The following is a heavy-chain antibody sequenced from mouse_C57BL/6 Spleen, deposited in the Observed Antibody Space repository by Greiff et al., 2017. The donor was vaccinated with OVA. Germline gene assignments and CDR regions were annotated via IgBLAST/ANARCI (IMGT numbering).Heavy chain of an antibody. CDR1: GYTFTSYW. J-gene: IGHJ1*03. V-gene: IGHV1-64*01. Sequence: QVQLKQPGAELVKPGASVKLSCKASGYTFTSYWMHWVKQRPGQGLEWIGMIHPNSGSTNYNEKFKSKATLTVDKSSSTAYMQLSSLTSEDSAVYYCARDYGYDDGDWYFDVWGTGTTVTVSS. CDR2: IHPNSGST. D-gene: IGHD2-2*01. CDR3: ARDYGYDDGDWYFDV.